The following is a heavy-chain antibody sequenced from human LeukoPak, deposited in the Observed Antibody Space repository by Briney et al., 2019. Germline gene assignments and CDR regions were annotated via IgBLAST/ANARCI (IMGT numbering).Heavy chain of an antibody. Sequence: GGSLRLSCAASGFTFSNYGMNWVRQAPGKGLEWVSYISSSGSSIYYADSVKGRFTISRDNAKNSLYLQMNSLRAEDTAVYYCARVRSTSCPFDYWGQGTLVTVSS. V-gene: IGHV3-48*04. CDR2: ISSSGSSI. J-gene: IGHJ4*02. CDR3: ARVRSTSCPFDY. CDR1: GFTFSNYG. D-gene: IGHD2-2*01.